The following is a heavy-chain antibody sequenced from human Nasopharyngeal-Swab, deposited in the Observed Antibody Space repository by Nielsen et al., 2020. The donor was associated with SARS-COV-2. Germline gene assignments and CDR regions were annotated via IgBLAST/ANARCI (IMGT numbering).Heavy chain of an antibody. CDR2: MNPNSGNP. CDR3: ARGPARRLLRLRLYNFDY. D-gene: IGHD4-17*01. J-gene: IGHJ4*02. V-gene: IGHV1-8*01. Sequence: ASVKVSCKASGYTFTSYDINWVRQATGQGLEWMGWMNPNSGNPGYAQKFQGRVTMTRNTSISTAYMELSSLRSEDTAVYYCARGPARRLLRLRLYNFDYWGQGTLVTVSS. CDR1: GYTFTSYD.